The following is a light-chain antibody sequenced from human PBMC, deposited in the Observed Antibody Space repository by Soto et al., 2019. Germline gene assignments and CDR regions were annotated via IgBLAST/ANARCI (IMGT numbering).Light chain of an antibody. Sequence: EIVLTQSPGTLSLSPGERATLSCRASQSVSSSYLAWYQQKPGQAPRLLIYGASNRAIGIPNTFSGSGSGTDFTLTISRLEPEDSAVYYCQQYESSPYTFGQGTKLQIK. CDR1: QSVSSSY. CDR2: GAS. J-gene: IGKJ2*01. V-gene: IGKV3-20*01. CDR3: QQYESSPYT.